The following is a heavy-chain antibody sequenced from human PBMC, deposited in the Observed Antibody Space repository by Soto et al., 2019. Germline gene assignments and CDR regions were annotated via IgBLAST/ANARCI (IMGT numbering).Heavy chain of an antibody. Sequence: PVGSLRLSCAASGFTFSSYAMSWVRQAPGKGLEWVSAISGSGGSTYYADSVKGRFTISRDNSKNTLYLQMNSLRAEDTAVYYCAKNQAGYYYDSSGRYFDYWGQGTLVTVSS. J-gene: IGHJ4*02. D-gene: IGHD3-22*01. CDR3: AKNQAGYYYDSSGRYFDY. V-gene: IGHV3-23*01. CDR2: ISGSGGST. CDR1: GFTFSSYA.